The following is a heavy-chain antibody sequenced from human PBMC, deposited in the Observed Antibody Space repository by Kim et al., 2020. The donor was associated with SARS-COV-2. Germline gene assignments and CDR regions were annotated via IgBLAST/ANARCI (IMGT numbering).Heavy chain of an antibody. CDR2: IDPSDSYT. J-gene: IGHJ4*02. CDR3: ARTTSRYYYDSSGYYTPE. CDR1: GYSFTSYW. D-gene: IGHD3-22*01. Sequence: GASLKISCKGSGYSFTSYWISWVRQMPGKGLEWMGRIDPSDSYTNYSPSFQGHVTISADKSISTAYLQWSSLKASDTAMYYCARTTSRYYYDSSGYYTPEWGQGTLVTVSS. V-gene: IGHV5-10-1*01.